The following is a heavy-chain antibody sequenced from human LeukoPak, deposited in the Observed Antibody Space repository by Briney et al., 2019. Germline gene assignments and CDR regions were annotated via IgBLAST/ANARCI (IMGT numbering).Heavy chain of an antibody. Sequence: GGSLRLSCAASGFTFSSYGMHWVRQAPGKGLEWVSVIYSGGSTYYADSVKGRFTISRDNSKNTLYPQMNSLRAEDTAVYYCARESAGFYAFDIWGQGTMVTVSS. V-gene: IGHV3-NL1*01. J-gene: IGHJ3*02. CDR2: IYSGGST. CDR3: ARESAGFYAFDI. CDR1: GFTFSSYG. D-gene: IGHD6-19*01.